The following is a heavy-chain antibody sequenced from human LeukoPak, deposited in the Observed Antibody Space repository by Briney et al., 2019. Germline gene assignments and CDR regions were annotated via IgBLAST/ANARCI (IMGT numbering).Heavy chain of an antibody. Sequence: AASVKVSCKASGYTFTGYYMHWVRQAPGQGLEWMGWINPNSGGTNYAQKFQGRVTMTRDTSISTAYMELSRLRSDDTAVYYCAREVAATSNDWFDPWGQGTLVTVSS. CDR1: GYTFTGYY. D-gene: IGHD2-15*01. CDR2: INPNSGGT. CDR3: AREVAATSNDWFDP. J-gene: IGHJ5*02. V-gene: IGHV1-2*02.